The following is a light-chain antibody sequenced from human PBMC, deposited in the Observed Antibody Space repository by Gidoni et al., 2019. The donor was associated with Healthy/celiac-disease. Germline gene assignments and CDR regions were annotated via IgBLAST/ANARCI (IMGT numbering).Light chain of an antibody. CDR2: DAS. CDR3: QQRSNWPNHT. V-gene: IGKV3-11*01. CDR1: QSVSSN. J-gene: IGKJ4*01. Sequence: EKVLPQSHATLSLSPGERATLSCRASQSVSSNLAWYQQKPGQAPRLLISDASNRATGIPARFSGSGSGTDFTLTISSLQPEDFAVYYCQQRSNWPNHTFGGGTKVEIK.